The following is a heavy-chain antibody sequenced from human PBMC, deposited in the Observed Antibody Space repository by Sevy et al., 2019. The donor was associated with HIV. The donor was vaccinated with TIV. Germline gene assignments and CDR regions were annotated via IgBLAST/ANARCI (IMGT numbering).Heavy chain of an antibody. J-gene: IGHJ6*02. V-gene: IGHV3-9*01. D-gene: IGHD2-8*01. CDR3: AKDINRGCDAINCYPYYYYFYGLEV. CDR1: GFPFNDHA. CDR2: ISWNSRNV. Sequence: SLRLSCAASGFPFNDHALHWVRQVPGKGLEWVSGISWNSRNVGYADSVKGRFTISRDNANHLLYLEMNSLRPEDTAFYYCAKDINRGCDAINCYPYYYYFYGLEVWGQGTTVTVSS.